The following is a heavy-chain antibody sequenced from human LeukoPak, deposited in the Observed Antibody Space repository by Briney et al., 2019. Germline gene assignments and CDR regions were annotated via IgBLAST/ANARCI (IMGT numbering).Heavy chain of an antibody. CDR2: IYYSGST. V-gene: IGHV4-59*01. Sequence: PSETLSLTCTVSGGSISSYYWSWIRQPPGKGLEWIGYIYYSGSTNYNPSLKSRVTISVDTSKNQFSLKLSSVTAADTAVYYCARGDFWTYFDYWGQGTLVTVSS. CDR1: GGSISSYY. D-gene: IGHD3-3*01. J-gene: IGHJ4*02. CDR3: ARGDFWTYFDY.